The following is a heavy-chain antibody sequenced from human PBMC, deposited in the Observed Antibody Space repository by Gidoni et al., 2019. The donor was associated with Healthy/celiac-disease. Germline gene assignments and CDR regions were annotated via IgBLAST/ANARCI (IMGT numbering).Heavy chain of an antibody. J-gene: IGHJ6*03. V-gene: IGHV3-23*01. CDR3: AKGYCSSTSCYSGHYYYYYMDV. D-gene: IGHD2-2*01. CDR2: SSGSGGST. CDR1: GFPFSSDA. Sequence: EVQLLESGGGLVQHGGSLRLSCAASGFPFSSDAMSWVRQAPGKGLEWVSASSGSGGSTYYADSVKGRFTISRDNSKNTLYLQMNSLRAEDTAVYYCAKGYCSSTSCYSGHYYYYYMDVWGKGTTVTVSS.